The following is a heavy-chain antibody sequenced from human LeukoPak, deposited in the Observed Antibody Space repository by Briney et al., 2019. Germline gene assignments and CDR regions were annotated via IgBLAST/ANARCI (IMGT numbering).Heavy chain of an antibody. D-gene: IGHD5-18*01. CDR2: IYTSGST. CDR3: ARAGYGYGYRDRYYYMDV. V-gene: IGHV4-61*02. Sequence: SETLSLTCTVSGGSISSGSYYWSWIRQPAGKGLEWIGRIYTSGSTNYNPSLKSRVTISVDTSKNQFSLKLSSVTAADTAVYYCARAGYGYGYRDRYYYMDVWGKGTTVTVSS. J-gene: IGHJ6*03. CDR1: GGSISSGSYY.